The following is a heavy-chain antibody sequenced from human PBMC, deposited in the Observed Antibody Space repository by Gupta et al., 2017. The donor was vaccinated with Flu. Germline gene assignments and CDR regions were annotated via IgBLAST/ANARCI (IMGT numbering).Heavy chain of an antibody. CDR1: NNYE. CDR3: VRGWVESGAHFDS. Sequence: NNYEMNWFRQTPGKGLEWIAYIYNSGSPTYYADSVKGRFTIFRDIGKNSVYLQMNNLRVEDTAVYYCVRGWVESGAHFDSWGQGDLVTVSS. D-gene: IGHD3-3*01. J-gene: IGHJ4*02. CDR2: IYNSGSPT. V-gene: IGHV3-48*03.